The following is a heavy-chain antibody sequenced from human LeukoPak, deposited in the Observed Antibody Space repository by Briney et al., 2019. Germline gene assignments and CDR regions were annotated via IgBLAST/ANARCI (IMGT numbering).Heavy chain of an antibody. V-gene: IGHV1-46*01. CDR3: ARDVASSGYFWD. CDR1: GYTFTNYY. D-gene: IGHD3-22*01. Sequence: ASVKVSCKASGYTFTNYYMHWVRQAPGQGLEWMGIINPSGGSTTYAQKFQGRVTMTRDSSTGTVYMELRSLRSEDTAVYYCARDVASSGYFWDWGQGTLVTVSS. CDR2: INPSGGST. J-gene: IGHJ4*02.